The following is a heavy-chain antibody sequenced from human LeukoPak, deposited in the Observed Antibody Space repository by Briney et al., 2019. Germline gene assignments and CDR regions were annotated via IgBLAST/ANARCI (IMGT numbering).Heavy chain of an antibody. J-gene: IGHJ4*02. V-gene: IGHV4-34*01. CDR3: ARSGTTMVRGVMSFNY. D-gene: IGHD3-10*01. CDR1: GGSFSGYY. Sequence: SETLSLTCAVYGGSFSGYYWSWIRQPPGKGLEWIGEINHSGSTNYNPSLKSRVTISVDTSKNQFSLKLSSVTAADTAVYYCARSGTTMVRGVMSFNYWGQGTLVTVSS. CDR2: INHSGST.